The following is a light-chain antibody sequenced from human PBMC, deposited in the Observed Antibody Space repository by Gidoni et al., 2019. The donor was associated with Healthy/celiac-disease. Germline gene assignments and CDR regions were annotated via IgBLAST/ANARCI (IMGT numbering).Light chain of an antibody. J-gene: IGKJ1*01. Sequence: DIQMTQSPFTLSASVGDRGTITCRASQSISSWLAWYQQKPGKAPKLLIYKASSLESGVPSRFSGSGSGTEFTLTISSLQTDDFATYYCQQYNSYSRTFGQGTKVEIK. CDR3: QQYNSYSRT. CDR2: KAS. CDR1: QSISSW. V-gene: IGKV1-5*03.